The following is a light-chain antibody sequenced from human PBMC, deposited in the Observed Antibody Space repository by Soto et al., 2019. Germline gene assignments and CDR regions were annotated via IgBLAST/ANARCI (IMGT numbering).Light chain of an antibody. J-gene: IGLJ3*02. V-gene: IGLV1-44*01. Sequence: QAVVTQPPSASGTPGQSVTISCSGSSSNIGSSIVTWYQQVPGTAPKLLIHSNDERPSGVPDRFSGSKSGTSASLAISGLQSEDEADYYCAAWDDSLTGPVFGGGTQLTVL. CDR1: SSNIGSSI. CDR3: AAWDDSLTGPV. CDR2: SND.